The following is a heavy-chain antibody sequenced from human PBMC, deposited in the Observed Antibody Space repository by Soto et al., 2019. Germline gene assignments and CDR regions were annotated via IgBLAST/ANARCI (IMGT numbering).Heavy chain of an antibody. CDR2: FDPEDGEA. Sequence: QVQFLQSGAEVKKPGASVKVSCKVSGYTFSDLSIHWVRQAPGKGLEWMGGFDPEDGEAIYAQKFQGRITMTEDTSTATAYMELTSLISEDTAVYYCATDIQRYYDSSAYLSGAFDIWGQGTLVTVSS. CDR1: GYTFSDLS. CDR3: ATDIQRYYDSSAYLSGAFDI. D-gene: IGHD3-22*01. J-gene: IGHJ3*02. V-gene: IGHV1-24*01.